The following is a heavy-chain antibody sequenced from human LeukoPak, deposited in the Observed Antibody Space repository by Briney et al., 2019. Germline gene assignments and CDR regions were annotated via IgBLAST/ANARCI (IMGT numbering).Heavy chain of an antibody. V-gene: IGHV3-23*01. CDR3: AKDLYLTGYSFDY. J-gene: IGHJ4*02. CDR1: GFTFSSYA. CDR2: IGGSGSNT. D-gene: IGHD3-9*01. Sequence: PGGSLRLSCAASGFTFSSYAMSWVRQAPGKGLEWVSGIGGSGSNTYSADSVKGRFTISRDNSKNTLYLQMNSLRAEDTAVYYCAKDLYLTGYSFDYWGQGTLVTVSS.